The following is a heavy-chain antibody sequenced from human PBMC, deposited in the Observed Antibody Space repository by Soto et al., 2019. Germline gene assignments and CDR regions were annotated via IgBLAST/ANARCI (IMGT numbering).Heavy chain of an antibody. CDR3: AHSRNLITQDAQVGDFDY. CDR1: GFSLTTDGVG. D-gene: IGHD3-10*01. J-gene: IGHJ4*02. V-gene: IGHV2-5*02. CDR2: TYWDDDE. Sequence: QITLKESGPTLVKPTQTLTLTCTFSGFSLTTDGVGVGWVRQPPGEALQWLDLTYWDDDERYSPSLKTRLTTTKDPSTHQVVLIMTNMDPVDTATYYCAHSRNLITQDAQVGDFDYWGQGTLVTVSS.